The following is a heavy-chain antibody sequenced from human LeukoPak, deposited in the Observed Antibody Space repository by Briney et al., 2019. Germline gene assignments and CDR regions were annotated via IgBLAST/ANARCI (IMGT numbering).Heavy chain of an antibody. CDR2: ISRNGAAT. Sequence: GGSLRLSCEASGLTFGDYTMHWVRQAPGKGLEWVSLISRNGAATKYADSVRGRFTVSRDNSKNSLFLQMNSLSTEDTALYHCAKEVDCPSDCLFFHSWGQGTLVTVSS. CDR3: AKEVDCPSDCLFFHS. J-gene: IGHJ4*02. D-gene: IGHD2-21*02. V-gene: IGHV3-43*01. CDR1: GLTFGDYT.